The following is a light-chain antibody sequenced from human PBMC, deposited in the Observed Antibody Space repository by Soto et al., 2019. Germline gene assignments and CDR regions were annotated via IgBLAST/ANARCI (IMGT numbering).Light chain of an antibody. CDR2: GAS. CDR3: QQYNSWLWT. CDR1: QTVGSN. J-gene: IGKJ1*01. V-gene: IGKV3-15*01. Sequence: EIVLTQSPVTLSLSPGEGATLSCRASQTVGSNLAWYQQKPGQAPRLLIYGASTRATGIPARFSGSGSGTEFTLIISSLQSEDSAVYYCQQYNSWLWTFGQGTKVDIK.